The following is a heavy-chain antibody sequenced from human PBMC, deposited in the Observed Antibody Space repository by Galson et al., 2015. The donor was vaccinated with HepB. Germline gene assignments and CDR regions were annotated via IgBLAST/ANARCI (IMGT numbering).Heavy chain of an antibody. V-gene: IGHV3-21*01. CDR3: ARVPGWDDY. J-gene: IGHJ4*02. D-gene: IGHD1-26*01. CDR1: GFTFSSYS. CDR2: ISSSSSYI. Sequence: SLRLSCAASGFTFSSYSMNWVRQAPGKGLEWVSSISSSSSYIYYVDSVKGRFTISRDNAKNSLYLQMNSLRAEDTAVYYCARVPGWDDYWGQGTLVTVSS.